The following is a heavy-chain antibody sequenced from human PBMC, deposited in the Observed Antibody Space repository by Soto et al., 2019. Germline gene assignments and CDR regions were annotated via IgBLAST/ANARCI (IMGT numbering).Heavy chain of an antibody. CDR1: GYTFTSYG. CDR2: ISAYNGNT. J-gene: IGHJ4*02. Sequence: QVQLVQSGAEVKKPGASVKVSCKASGYTFTSYGISWVRQAPGQGLEWMGWISAYNGNTNYAQKLQGRVTMTTDTTXXTDYRELRSLSSDDTAVYYCARMEQQLVLFNYFDYWGQGTLVTVSS. D-gene: IGHD6-13*01. CDR3: ARMEQQLVLFNYFDY. V-gene: IGHV1-18*01.